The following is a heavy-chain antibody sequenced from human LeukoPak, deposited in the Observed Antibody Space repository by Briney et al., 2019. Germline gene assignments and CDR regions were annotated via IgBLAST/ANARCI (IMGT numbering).Heavy chain of an antibody. CDR2: ISGSGDNP. Sequence: PGGSLRLSCAASGFTFSNYGMGWVRQAPGKGLEWVSAISGSGDNPYYADSVRGRFTISRDNSKNTLSLQMNSLRGDDTAVYYCAKGLKLPAGYWGQGTLVTVSS. J-gene: IGHJ4*02. CDR3: AKGLKLPAGY. CDR1: GFTFSNYG. D-gene: IGHD3-22*01. V-gene: IGHV3-23*01.